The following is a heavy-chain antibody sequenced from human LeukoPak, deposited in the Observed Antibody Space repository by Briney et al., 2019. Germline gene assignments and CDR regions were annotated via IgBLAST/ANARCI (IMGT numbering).Heavy chain of an antibody. D-gene: IGHD2-2*01. CDR1: GFTFSSYG. CDR3: AKDPAITYCSSTGCFSYYFDY. Sequence: PGGSLRLSCAASGFTFSSYGMHWVRQAPGKGLEWVAVISYDGSNKYYADSVKGRFTISRDNPKNTLYLQMNSLRAEDTAVYYCAKDPAITYCSSTGCFSYYFDYWGQGTLVTVSS. J-gene: IGHJ4*02. V-gene: IGHV3-30*18. CDR2: ISYDGSNK.